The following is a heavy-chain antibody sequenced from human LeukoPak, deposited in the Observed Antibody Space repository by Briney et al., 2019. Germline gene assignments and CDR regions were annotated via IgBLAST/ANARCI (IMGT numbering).Heavy chain of an antibody. CDR2: VNSNTGNP. Sequence: ASVKVSCKASGYTFISSGMSWVRQAPGQGLEWMGWVNSNTGNPTYAQGFTGRFVFSWDTSVSTAYLQISSLKAEDTAVYYCARVRYTSGLYYFESWGQETLVTVSS. D-gene: IGHD6-19*01. J-gene: IGHJ4*02. CDR1: GYTFISSG. V-gene: IGHV7-4-1*02. CDR3: ARVRYTSGLYYFES.